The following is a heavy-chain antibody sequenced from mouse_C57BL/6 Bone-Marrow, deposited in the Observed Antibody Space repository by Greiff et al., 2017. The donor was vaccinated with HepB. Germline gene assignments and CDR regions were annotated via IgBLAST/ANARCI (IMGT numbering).Heavy chain of an antibody. J-gene: IGHJ2*01. CDR2: ISSGGSYT. D-gene: IGHD1-1*01. Sequence: EVKLVESGGDLVKPGGSLKLSCAASGFTFSSYGMSWVRQTPDKRLEWVATISSGGSYTYYPASVKGRFTISRDNAKNTLYMQMSSLKSEDTAMYYCARPTTVVAPDYWGQGTTRTVS. V-gene: IGHV5-6*01. CDR3: ARPTTVVAPDY. CDR1: GFTFSSYG.